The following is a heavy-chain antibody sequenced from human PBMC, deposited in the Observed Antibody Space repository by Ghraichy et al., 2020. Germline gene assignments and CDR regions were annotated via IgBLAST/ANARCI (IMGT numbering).Heavy chain of an antibody. CDR1: GYTFTSYD. V-gene: IGHV1-8*02. D-gene: IGHD5-18*01. CDR3: ARASRIQEAKKALKFDY. J-gene: IGHJ4*02. CDR2: MNPNSGNT. Sequence: ASVKVSCKASGYTFTSYDINWVRQATGQGLEWMGWMNPNSGNTGYAQKFQGRVTMTRNTSINTAYMELSSLSSEDTAVYYCARASRIQEAKKALKFDYWGQGTRVTVSS.